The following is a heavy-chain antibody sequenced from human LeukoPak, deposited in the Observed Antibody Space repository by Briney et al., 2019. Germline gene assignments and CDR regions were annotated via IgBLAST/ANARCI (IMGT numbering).Heavy chain of an antibody. CDR3: ARDNYGGSLDF. V-gene: IGHV3-21*01. J-gene: IGHJ4*02. Sequence: PGGSLRLSCAASGFTFSYYWMNWVRQAPGKGLEWISSISSGSSYIHYADQVKGRFTISRDNAKNSLYLQMNSLRAENTAVYYCARDNYGGSLDFWGQGTLVTVSS. CDR2: ISSGSSYI. CDR1: GFTFSYYW. D-gene: IGHD4-23*01.